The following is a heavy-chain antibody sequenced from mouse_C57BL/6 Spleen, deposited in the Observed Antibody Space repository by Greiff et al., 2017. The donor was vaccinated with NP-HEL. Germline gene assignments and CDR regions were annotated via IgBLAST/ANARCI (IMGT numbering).Heavy chain of an antibody. J-gene: IGHJ3*01. CDR1: GYTFTTYP. Sequence: QVHVKQSGAELVKPGASVKMSCKASGYTFTTYPIEWMKQNHGKSLEWIGNFHPYNDDTKYNEKFKGKATLTVEKSSSTVYLELSRLTSDDSAVYYCARGDDYASFAYWGQGTLVTVSA. D-gene: IGHD2-4*01. V-gene: IGHV1-47*01. CDR2: FHPYNDDT. CDR3: ARGDDYASFAY.